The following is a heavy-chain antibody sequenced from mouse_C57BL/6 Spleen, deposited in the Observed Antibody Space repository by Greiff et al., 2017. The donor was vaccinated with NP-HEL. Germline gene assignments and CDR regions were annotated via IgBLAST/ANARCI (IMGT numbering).Heavy chain of an antibody. CDR3: ARGGYYGYLDV. J-gene: IGHJ1*03. Sequence: PAAAVDFSRYWMSWVRRAPGKGLEWIGEINPDSRTINYAPSLKDKFIISRDNAKNTLYLQMSKVRSEDTALYYCARGGYYGYLDVWGTGTTVTVSS. D-gene: IGHD1-1*02. V-gene: IGHV4-1*01. CDR1: AVDFSRYW. CDR2: INPDSRTI.